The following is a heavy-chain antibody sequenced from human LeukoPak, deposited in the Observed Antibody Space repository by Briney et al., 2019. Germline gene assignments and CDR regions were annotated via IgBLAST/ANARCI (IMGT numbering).Heavy chain of an antibody. V-gene: IGHV4-39*07. Sequence: SETLSLTCTVSGGSITSSTDYWGWIRQPPGKGLDWIGSISYSGSTYYNPSLKSRVTISLDMSKNQFSLKLSSVTAADTAVYYCARHVWFGLLWFGPDNWFDPWGQGTLVTVSS. CDR2: ISYSGST. J-gene: IGHJ5*02. D-gene: IGHD3-10*01. CDR1: GGSITSSTDY. CDR3: ARHVWFGLLWFGPDNWFDP.